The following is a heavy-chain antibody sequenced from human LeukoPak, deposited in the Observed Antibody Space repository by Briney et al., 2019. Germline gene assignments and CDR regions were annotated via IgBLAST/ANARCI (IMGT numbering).Heavy chain of an antibody. CDR1: GYTFTGYY. CDR3: ARDPSRESRCSGGSCIFGP. V-gene: IGHV1-2*06. D-gene: IGHD2-15*01. Sequence: ASVKVSCKASGYTFTGYYMHWVRQAPGQGLEWMGRINPNSGGSNYAQKFQGRVTMTRDTSNSTAYMELSRLRFDHTAVYYCARDPSRESRCSGGSCIFGPWGQGTLVTVSS. J-gene: IGHJ5*02. CDR2: INPNSGGS.